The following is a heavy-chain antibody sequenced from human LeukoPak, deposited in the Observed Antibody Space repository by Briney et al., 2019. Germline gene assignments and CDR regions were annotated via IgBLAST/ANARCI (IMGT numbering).Heavy chain of an antibody. Sequence: GASVKVSFKASGGTFSSYAISWVRQAPGQGREWMGGIIPIFGTANYAQKFQGRLTITTDESTSTAYMEMSSLRSEDTAVYYCARSYCSSTSCYLGWFDPWGQGTLVTVSS. V-gene: IGHV1-69*05. CDR3: ARSYCSSTSCYLGWFDP. D-gene: IGHD2-2*01. J-gene: IGHJ5*02. CDR2: IIPIFGTA. CDR1: GGTFSSYA.